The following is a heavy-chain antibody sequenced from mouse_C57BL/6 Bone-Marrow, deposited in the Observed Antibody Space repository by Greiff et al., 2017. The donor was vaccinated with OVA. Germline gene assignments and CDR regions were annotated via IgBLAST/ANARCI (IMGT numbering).Heavy chain of an antibody. D-gene: IGHD1-1*01. V-gene: IGHV1-34*01. Sequence: EVKLMESGPELVKPGASVKMSCKASGYTFTDYYMHWVKQSHGKSLEWIGYIYPNNGGTGYNQKFKGKATLTVDKASSTAYMELRSLTSEDSAVYYCARSWITTVVVDYWGQGTTLTVSS. CDR1: GYTFTDYY. CDR3: ARSWITTVVVDY. CDR2: IYPNNGGT. J-gene: IGHJ2*01.